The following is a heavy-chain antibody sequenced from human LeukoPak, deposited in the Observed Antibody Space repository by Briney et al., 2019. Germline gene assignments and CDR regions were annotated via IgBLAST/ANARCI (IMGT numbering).Heavy chain of an antibody. V-gene: IGHV4-34*01. CDR3: ARNGDYYFDY. D-gene: IGHD4-17*01. CDR2: INHSGST. J-gene: IGHJ4*02. CDR1: GGSFSGYY. Sequence: SETLSLTCAVYGGSFSGYYWSWIRQPPGKGLEWIGEINHSGSTNYNPSLKSRVTISVDTSKNQFSLKLSSVTGADTAVYYCARNGDYYFDYWGQGTLVTVSS.